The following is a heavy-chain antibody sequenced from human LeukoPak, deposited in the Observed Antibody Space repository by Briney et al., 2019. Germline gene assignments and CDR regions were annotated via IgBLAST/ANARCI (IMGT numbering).Heavy chain of an antibody. CDR2: IDHSDTRT. CDR1: GYTFINSY. J-gene: IGHJ4*02. CDR3: ATDGGHWDFDH. Sequence: ASVKVSCKASGYTFINSYIHWMGQAAGHGLEGMGVIDHSDTRTTYARKVLGRVNIDKDTYTSTVQMQLRSVRSEDTAVCYCATDGGHWDFDHWGQGTLVTVSS. D-gene: IGHD2-21*02. V-gene: IGHV1-46*01.